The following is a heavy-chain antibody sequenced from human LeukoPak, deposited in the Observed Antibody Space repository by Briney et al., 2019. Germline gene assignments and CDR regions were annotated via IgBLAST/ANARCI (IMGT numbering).Heavy chain of an antibody. CDR2: ISSGRSVM. Sequence: LPGRSLRLSCAASGFTFSVYGMSWVRQAPGKGLEWISHISSGRSVMNYADSVKGRFTISRDNGKNSVYLQMDSLRDEDTAVYYCAGGVYGYNAFDYWGQGTLVSVSS. CDR1: GFTFSVYG. V-gene: IGHV3-48*02. J-gene: IGHJ4*02. CDR3: AGGVYGYNAFDY. D-gene: IGHD5/OR15-5a*01.